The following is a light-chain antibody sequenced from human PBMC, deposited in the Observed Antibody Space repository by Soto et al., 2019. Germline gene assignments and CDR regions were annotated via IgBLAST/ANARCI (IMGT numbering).Light chain of an antibody. CDR1: QSIANF. CDR2: AAS. J-gene: IGKJ2*01. V-gene: IGKV1-39*01. CDR3: QQSYGSPPYT. Sequence: DIQMTQSPSSLSASVGDRVTIACRASQSIANFLNWYQQKPGKAPNLLIYAASNLQSGVPSRFSGNGSGTGFTLTISSLQPEDFGTYYCQQSYGSPPYTFGQGTKVDIK.